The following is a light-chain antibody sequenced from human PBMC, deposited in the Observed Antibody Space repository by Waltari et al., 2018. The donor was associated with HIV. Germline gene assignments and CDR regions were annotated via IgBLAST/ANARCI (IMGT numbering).Light chain of an antibody. CDR2: EVS. CDR1: SSDVGSYNL. CDR3: CSYAGSSTG. Sequence: QSALTQPASVSGSPGQSITISCTGTSSDVGSYNLFSWYQQHPGKAPKLMIYEVSKRPSGVSNRFSGSKSGNTASLTISGLQAEDEADYYCCSYAGSSTGFGGGTKLTVL. J-gene: IGLJ2*01. V-gene: IGLV2-23*02.